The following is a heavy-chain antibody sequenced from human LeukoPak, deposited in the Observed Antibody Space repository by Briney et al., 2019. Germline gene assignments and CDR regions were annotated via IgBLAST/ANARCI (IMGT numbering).Heavy chain of an antibody. CDR3: ARDGSSSWYGQDYYYYGMDV. CDR1: GFTFSGYS. Sequence: PGGSLRLSCAAPGFTFSGYSLHWVRQAPGKGLEWVAVISYDGSNKYYAESVEGRFTISRDNSKNTLYLQMNSLRPEDTAVFYCARDGSSSWYGQDYYYYGMDVWGQGTTVTVSS. J-gene: IGHJ6*02. CDR2: ISYDGSNK. V-gene: IGHV3-30*04. D-gene: IGHD6-13*01.